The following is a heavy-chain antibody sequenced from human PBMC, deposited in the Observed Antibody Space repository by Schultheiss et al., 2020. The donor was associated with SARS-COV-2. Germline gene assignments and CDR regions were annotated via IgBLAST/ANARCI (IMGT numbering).Heavy chain of an antibody. CDR1: GGSISSGYW. V-gene: IGHV4-4*02. Sequence: SETLSLTCTVSGGSISSGYWWTWVRQSPGMGLQWIGEIYHSGSTNLNPSLKSRVTISVDKSKNQFSLKLSSVTAADTAVYYCARERVGVFDYWGQGTLVTVSS. CDR3: ARERVGVFDY. D-gene: IGHD2-2*01. J-gene: IGHJ4*02. CDR2: IYHSGST.